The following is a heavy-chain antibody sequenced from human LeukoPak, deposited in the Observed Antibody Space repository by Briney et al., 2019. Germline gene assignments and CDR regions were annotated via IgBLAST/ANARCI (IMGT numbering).Heavy chain of an antibody. J-gene: IGHJ4*02. Sequence: SETLSLTCTVPGGSISSSSYYWGWIRQPPGKGLEWIGSIYYSGSTYYNPSLKSRVTISVDTSKNQFSLKLSSVTAADTAVYYCARDCSSTSCYIYWGQGTLVTVSS. D-gene: IGHD2-2*02. CDR3: ARDCSSTSCYIY. V-gene: IGHV4-39*07. CDR2: IYYSGST. CDR1: GGSISSSSYY.